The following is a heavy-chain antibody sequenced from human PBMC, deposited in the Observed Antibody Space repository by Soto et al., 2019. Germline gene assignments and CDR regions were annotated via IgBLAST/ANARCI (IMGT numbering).Heavy chain of an antibody. CDR2: TYYRSKWSN. CDR3: ARGSCNCGSCYFGAVWFDS. V-gene: IGHV6-1*01. CDR1: GDSVSSNSAA. J-gene: IGHJ5*01. D-gene: IGHD2-15*01. Sequence: SQTLSLTCAISGDSVSSNSAAWNCIRQSRSRGLAWLGRTYYRSKWSNDYSVSVKSRITINPETPDNQFSLQLNSLTPEDTAVYYCARGSCNCGSCYFGAVWFDSSGQGTLVTVSS.